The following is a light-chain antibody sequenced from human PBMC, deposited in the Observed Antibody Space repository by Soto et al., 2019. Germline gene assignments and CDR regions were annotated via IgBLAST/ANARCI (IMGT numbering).Light chain of an antibody. Sequence: QTVVTQPPSASGTPGQRVTISCSGSSSNIGSNTVNRYQQLPGTAPKLLIYSNNQRPSGVPDRFSGSKSGTSASLAISGLQSEDEADFYCAAWDDSLNVPVYVFGTGTKLTVL. CDR1: SSNIGSNT. CDR3: AAWDDSLNVPVYV. V-gene: IGLV1-44*01. J-gene: IGLJ1*01. CDR2: SNN.